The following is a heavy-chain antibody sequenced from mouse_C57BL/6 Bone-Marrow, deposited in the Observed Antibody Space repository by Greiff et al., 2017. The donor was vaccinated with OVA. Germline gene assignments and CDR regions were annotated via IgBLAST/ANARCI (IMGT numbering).Heavy chain of an antibody. J-gene: IGHJ2*01. Sequence: EVQLQQSGPELVKPGASVKISCKASGYTFTDYYMNWVKQSHGKSLEWIGDINPNNGGTSYNQKFKGKATFTVDKSSSTAYMELRSLTSEDSAVYYCARRDYFDYWGQGTTLTVSS. CDR3: ARRDYFDY. CDR1: GYTFTDYY. V-gene: IGHV1-26*01. CDR2: INPNNGGT.